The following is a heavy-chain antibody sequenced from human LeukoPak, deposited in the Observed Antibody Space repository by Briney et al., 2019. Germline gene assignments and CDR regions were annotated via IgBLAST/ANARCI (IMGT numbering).Heavy chain of an antibody. D-gene: IGHD2-15*01. CDR2: ISAYGNT. CDR1: GYTFTIYG. Sequence: PMASVKVSCKTSGYTFTIYGISWVRQAPGQGLEWMGLISAYGNTNYAQNLQGRVTMTTDTSTSTAYMELRSLRSDDTAVYYRARGIIGYYFDYWGQGTLVTVSS. CDR3: ARGIIGYYFDY. V-gene: IGHV1-18*01. J-gene: IGHJ4*02.